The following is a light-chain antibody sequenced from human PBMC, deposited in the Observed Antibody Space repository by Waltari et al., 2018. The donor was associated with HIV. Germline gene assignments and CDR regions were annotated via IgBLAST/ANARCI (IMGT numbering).Light chain of an antibody. CDR2: EAS. CDR1: QSISSW. CDR3: QQYNNLWT. V-gene: IGKV1-5*03. Sequence: DIQMTQSPSTLSASVGDRVTITCRASQSISSWLAWYQQKPGKAPKLLIYEASNLQSGVPSRFSGSGSGTEFTLTISSLQPDDFATYFCQQYNNLWTFGPGTRVDI. J-gene: IGKJ3*01.